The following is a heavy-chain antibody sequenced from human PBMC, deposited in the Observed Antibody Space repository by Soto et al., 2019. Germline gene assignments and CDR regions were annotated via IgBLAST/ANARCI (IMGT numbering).Heavy chain of an antibody. Sequence: SVKVSCKASGGTFSSYAISWVRQAPGQGLEWMGGIIPIFGTANYAQKFQGRVTITADESTSTAYMELSSLRSEDTAVYYCAKDPRITGTDYYYYGMDVWGQGTTVTVSS. V-gene: IGHV1-69*13. CDR3: AKDPRITGTDYYYYGMDV. D-gene: IGHD1-7*01. J-gene: IGHJ6*02. CDR1: GGTFSSYA. CDR2: IIPIFGTA.